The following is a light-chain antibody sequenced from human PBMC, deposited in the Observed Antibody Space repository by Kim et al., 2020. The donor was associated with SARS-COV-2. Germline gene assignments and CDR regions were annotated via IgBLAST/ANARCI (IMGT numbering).Light chain of an antibody. J-gene: IGLJ1*01. CDR1: ELGDRY. CDR3: QAWDSRTGYV. Sequence: SYELTQPPSVSVSPGQTASITCSGDELGDRYACWYQQKPGQSPVLLIYQDSKRPSGIPERFSGSNSGNTATLTISGTQAMDEADYYCQAWDSRTGYVFGT. CDR2: QDS. V-gene: IGLV3-1*01.